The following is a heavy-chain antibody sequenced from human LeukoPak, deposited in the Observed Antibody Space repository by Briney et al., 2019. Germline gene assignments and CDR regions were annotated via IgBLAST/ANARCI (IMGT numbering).Heavy chain of an antibody. CDR1: GYTFTGYY. Sequence: ASVKVSCKASGYTFTGYYMHWVRQAPGQGLEWMGWISAYNGNTNYAQKLQGRVTMTTDTSTSTAYMELRSLRSDDTAVYYCARVRSQRYYYDSSGYWDFDYWGQGTLVTVSS. CDR2: ISAYNGNT. V-gene: IGHV1-18*04. CDR3: ARVRSQRYYYDSSGYWDFDY. D-gene: IGHD3-22*01. J-gene: IGHJ4*02.